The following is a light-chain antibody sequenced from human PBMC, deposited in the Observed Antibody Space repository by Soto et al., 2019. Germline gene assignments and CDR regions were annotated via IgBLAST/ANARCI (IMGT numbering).Light chain of an antibody. J-gene: IGKJ2*01. CDR2: DAS. V-gene: IGKV3-11*01. CDR3: QQRRNWNAGYT. Sequence: EIVLTQSPATLSLSPGERATLSCRASQSVSSYLAWYQQQPGQAPRLLIYDASNRATGIPSRFSGSGSGTDFHLTISSLEPEAFAVSCCQQRRNWNAGYTFGQGTKVEIK. CDR1: QSVSSY.